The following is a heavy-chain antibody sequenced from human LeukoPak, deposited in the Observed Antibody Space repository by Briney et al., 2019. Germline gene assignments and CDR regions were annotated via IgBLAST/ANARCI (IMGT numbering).Heavy chain of an antibody. J-gene: IGHJ4*02. V-gene: IGHV1-18*01. CDR1: GYTFTSYG. CDR3: ARAMNSWFLLDLDY. Sequence: GASVKVSCKASGYTFTSYGISWVRQAPGQGLEWMGWISAYNGNTNYAQKLQGRVTMTTDTSTSTAYMELRSLRSDDTAMYYCARAMNSWFLLDLDYWGQGNLVTVSS. D-gene: IGHD3-22*01. CDR2: ISAYNGNT.